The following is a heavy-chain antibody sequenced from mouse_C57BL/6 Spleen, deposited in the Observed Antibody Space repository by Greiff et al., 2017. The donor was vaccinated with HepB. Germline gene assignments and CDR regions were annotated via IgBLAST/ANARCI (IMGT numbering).Heavy chain of an antibody. CDR2: ISSGSSTI. J-gene: IGHJ2*01. D-gene: IGHD1-1*01. CDR3: ARGGYYGSRNYFDY. Sequence: VESGGGLVKPGGSLKLSCAASGFTFSDYGMHWVRQAPEKGLEWVAYISSGSSTIYYADTVKGRFTISRDNAKNTLFLQMTSLRSEDTAMYYCARGGYYGSRNYFDYWGQGTTLTVSS. V-gene: IGHV5-17*01. CDR1: GFTFSDYG.